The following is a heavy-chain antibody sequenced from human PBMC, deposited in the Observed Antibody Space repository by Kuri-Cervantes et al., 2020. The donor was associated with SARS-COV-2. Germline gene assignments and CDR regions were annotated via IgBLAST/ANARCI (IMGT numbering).Heavy chain of an antibody. CDR1: GGTFSSYA. D-gene: IGHD5-18*01. CDR3: ARDSAHGIQLWSYYFDY. Sequence: SVKVSCKASGGTFSSYAISWVRQAPGQGLEWMGGIIPIFGTANYAQKFQGRVTITADESTSTAYMELSSLRSEDTAVYYCARDSAHGIQLWSYYFDYWGQGTLVTVSS. V-gene: IGHV1-69*13. CDR2: IIPIFGTA. J-gene: IGHJ4*02.